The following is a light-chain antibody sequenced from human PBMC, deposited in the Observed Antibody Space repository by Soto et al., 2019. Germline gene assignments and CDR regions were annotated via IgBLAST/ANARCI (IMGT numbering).Light chain of an antibody. Sequence: DIQMTQSPPSLSASVGDRVTITCQASQDISNYLNWYQQKPGKAPKLLIYDASNLETGVPSRFSGSGSGTEFTLTISSLQPDDFATYYCQHYNSYSEAFGQGTKVDIK. CDR2: DAS. J-gene: IGKJ1*01. V-gene: IGKV1-33*01. CDR1: QDISNY. CDR3: QHYNSYSEA.